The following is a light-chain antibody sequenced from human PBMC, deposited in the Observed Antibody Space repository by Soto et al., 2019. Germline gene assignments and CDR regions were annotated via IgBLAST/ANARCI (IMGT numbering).Light chain of an antibody. V-gene: IGLV1-44*01. J-gene: IGLJ3*02. CDR2: DNI. CDR3: AAWGDNLNGWV. Sequence: QSVLTQPPSASGTPGQRVTISCSGSSSNIGNNAVNWYQQFPGTAPKLLIYDNIHRPSGVPARFSGSKSGTSASLAISGLQSEDEADYYCAAWGDNLNGWVFGGGTKLTVL. CDR1: SSNIGNNA.